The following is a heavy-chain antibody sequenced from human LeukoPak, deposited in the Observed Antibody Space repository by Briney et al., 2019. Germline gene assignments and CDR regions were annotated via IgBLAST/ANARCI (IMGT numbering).Heavy chain of an antibody. V-gene: IGHV3-20*04. Sequence: RPGGSLRLSCGASGFIFDDYGMAWVRQAPGKGPEWVAGMNRNGDSRGYADSVKGRFTISRDNAKNSLQLQMSSLRPEDTAFYYCARVTGYYFYIDLWGNGTTVTVSS. CDR3: ARVTGYYFYIDL. CDR1: GFIFDDYG. J-gene: IGHJ6*03. CDR2: MNRNGDSR.